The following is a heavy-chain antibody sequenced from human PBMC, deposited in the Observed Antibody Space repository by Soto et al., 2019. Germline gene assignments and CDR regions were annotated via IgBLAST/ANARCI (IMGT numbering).Heavy chain of an antibody. CDR2: IYSGGST. V-gene: IGHV3-53*01. CDR3: ARDRVRGYSYGWSHYYYYGMDV. CDR1: GFTVSSNY. Sequence: HPGGSLRLSCAASGFTVSSNYMSWVRQAPGKGLEWVSVIYSGGSTYYADSVKGRFTISRDNSKNTLYLQMNSLRAEDTAVYYCARDRVRGYSYGWSHYYYYGMDVCGQGTTVTVSS. D-gene: IGHD5-18*01. J-gene: IGHJ6*01.